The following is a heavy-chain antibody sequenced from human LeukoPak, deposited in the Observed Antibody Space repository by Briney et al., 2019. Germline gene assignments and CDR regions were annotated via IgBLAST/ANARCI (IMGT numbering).Heavy chain of an antibody. CDR3: ARDENYGIFFNVDY. Sequence: ASVKVSCKASGYTFTGYYMHWVRQAPGEGPEWMGWISGSTGDTNYAQKFQGRVTMTADTSSSTAYMELRSLRLDDMAVYYCARDENYGIFFNVDYWGQGTLVTVSS. D-gene: IGHD4-17*01. CDR2: ISGSTGDT. CDR1: GYTFTGYY. J-gene: IGHJ4*02. V-gene: IGHV1-18*03.